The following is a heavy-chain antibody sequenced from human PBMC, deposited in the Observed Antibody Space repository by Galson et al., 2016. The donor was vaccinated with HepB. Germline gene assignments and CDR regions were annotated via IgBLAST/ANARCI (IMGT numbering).Heavy chain of an antibody. V-gene: IGHV3-23*01. CDR2: ISASGGST. J-gene: IGHJ4*02. CDR1: GFTFSTYA. CDR3: AKEHSGYFDY. Sequence: SLRLSCAASGFTFSTYALNWVRQAPGKGLEWVSAISASGGSTYYADSVKGRFTISRDKSKNTLYLQMNSLRAEDTAVYYCAKEHSGYFDYWGQGTLVTVSS. D-gene: IGHD6-19*01.